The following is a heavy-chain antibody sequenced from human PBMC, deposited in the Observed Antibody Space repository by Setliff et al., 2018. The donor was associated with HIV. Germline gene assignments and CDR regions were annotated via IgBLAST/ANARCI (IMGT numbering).Heavy chain of an antibody. CDR2: INAGNGNT. J-gene: IGHJ4*02. Sequence: ASVKVSCKTSGYTFTNYALNWVRQAPGQGLEWMGWINAGNGNTKYSQKFQGRVTITRDTSASTAYMELSSLRSEDTAVYYCARESNTYYYDSSGYYYDYWGQGTLVTVSS. V-gene: IGHV1-3*01. D-gene: IGHD3-22*01. CDR1: GYTFTNYA. CDR3: ARESNTYYYDSSGYYYDY.